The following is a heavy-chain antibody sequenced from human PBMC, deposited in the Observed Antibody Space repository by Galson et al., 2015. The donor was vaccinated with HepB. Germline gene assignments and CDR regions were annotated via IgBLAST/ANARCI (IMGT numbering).Heavy chain of an antibody. CDR2: INPSGGST. Sequence: SVKVSCKASGYTFTSYYMHWVRQAPGQGLEWMGIINPSGGSTSYAQKLQGRVTMTRDTSTSTVYMELSSLRSKDTAVYYCAKGSGSYSPYRYYYYGMDVWGQGTTVTVSS. D-gene: IGHD1-26*01. CDR1: GYTFTSYY. CDR3: AKGSGSYSPYRYYYYGMDV. J-gene: IGHJ6*02. V-gene: IGHV1-46*04.